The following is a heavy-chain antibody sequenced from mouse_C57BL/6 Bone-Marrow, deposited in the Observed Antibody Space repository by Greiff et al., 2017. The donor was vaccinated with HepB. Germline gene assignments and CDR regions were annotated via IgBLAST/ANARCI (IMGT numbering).Heavy chain of an antibody. D-gene: IGHD2-1*01. V-gene: IGHV5-4*03. CDR2: ISDGGSYT. CDR3: ARGLYYGKGFAY. CDR1: GFTFSSYA. Sequence: EVKLMESGGGLVKPGGSLKLSCAASGFTFSSYAMSWVRQTPEKRLEWVATISDGGSYTYYPDNVKGRFTISRDNAKNNLYLQMSHLKSEDTAMYYCARGLYYGKGFAYWGQGTLVTVSA. J-gene: IGHJ3*01.